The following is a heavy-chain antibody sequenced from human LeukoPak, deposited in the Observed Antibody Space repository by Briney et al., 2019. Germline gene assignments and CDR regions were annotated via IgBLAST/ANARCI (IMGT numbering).Heavy chain of an antibody. CDR2: IKQDGSEK. D-gene: IGHD2-15*01. V-gene: IGHV3-7*05. CDR1: GFTISNCW. J-gene: IGHJ4*02. Sequence: GGSLRLSCSASGFTISNCWMTWVRQAPGKGLEWVANIKQDGSEKYYVDSVKGRFTISRDNAKNSLYLQMNSLRAEDTALYYCAREDQPRGTFDYWGQGVLVTVSS. CDR3: AREDQPRGTFDY.